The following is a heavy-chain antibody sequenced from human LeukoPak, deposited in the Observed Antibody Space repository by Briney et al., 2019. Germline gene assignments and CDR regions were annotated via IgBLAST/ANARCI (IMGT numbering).Heavy chain of an antibody. CDR3: ARADCSSSTCYLRRSWFDP. CDR1: GFTLSNYD. D-gene: IGHD2-2*01. CDR2: ISTSSRYI. V-gene: IGHV3-21*01. Sequence: GGSLRLFCAASGFTLSNYDMNWVRQAPREGLEWVSSISTSSRYITYKDSVRGRFNISRDDAKNSLYMEMNSLRAEDTAVYYCARADCSSSTCYLRRSWFDPWGQGTLVTVSS. J-gene: IGHJ5*02.